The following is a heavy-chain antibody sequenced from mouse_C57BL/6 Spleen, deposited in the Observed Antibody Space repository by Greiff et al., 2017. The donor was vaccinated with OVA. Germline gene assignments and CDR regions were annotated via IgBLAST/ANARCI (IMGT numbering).Heavy chain of an antibody. Sequence: QVQLKESGPGLVAPSQSLSITCTVSGFSLTSYAISWVRQPPGKGLEWLGVIWTGGGTNYNSALKSRLSISKDNSKSQVFLKMNSLQTDDTARYYCARQFGNNYYGSSWFAYWGQGTLVTVSA. J-gene: IGHJ3*01. CDR3: ARQFGNNYYGSSWFAY. CDR1: GFSLTSYA. D-gene: IGHD1-1*01. CDR2: IWTGGGT. V-gene: IGHV2-9-1*01.